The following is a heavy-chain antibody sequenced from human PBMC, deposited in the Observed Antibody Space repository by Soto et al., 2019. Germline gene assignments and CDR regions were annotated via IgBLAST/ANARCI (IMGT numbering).Heavy chain of an antibody. Sequence: QVQLVQSGAEVKKPGASVKVSCRASGYTFKSYAMHWVRQAPGQRLEWMGWINAGNGNTKYSQKFQGRVTITRDTSASTAYMELSSLRSEDTAVYYCTRSVVVRGVFTFDYCGQGTLVTVSS. CDR2: INAGNGNT. J-gene: IGHJ4*02. D-gene: IGHD3-10*01. V-gene: IGHV1-3*01. CDR3: TRSVVVRGVFTFDY. CDR1: GYTFKSYA.